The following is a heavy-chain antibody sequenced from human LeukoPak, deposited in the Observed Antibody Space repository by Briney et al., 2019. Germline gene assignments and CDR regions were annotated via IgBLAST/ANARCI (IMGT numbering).Heavy chain of an antibody. CDR3: ARGSIVVVETPIDAFDI. CDR1: GYTFTGYY. D-gene: IGHD3-22*01. J-gene: IGHJ3*02. V-gene: IGHV1-2*02. CDR2: INPNSGGT. Sequence: GASVKVSCKASGYTFTGYYMHWVRQAPGQGLEWMGWINPNSGGTNYAQEFQGRVTMTRDTSISTAYMELSRLRSDDTAVYYCARGSIVVVETPIDAFDIWGQGTMVTVSS.